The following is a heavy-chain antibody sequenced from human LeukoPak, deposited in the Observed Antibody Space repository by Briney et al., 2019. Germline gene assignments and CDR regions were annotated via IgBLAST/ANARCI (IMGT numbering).Heavy chain of an antibody. Sequence: PSETLSLTXTVSGGSISSYYWSWIRQPAGKGLEWIGRIYTSGSTNYNPSLKSRVTMSVDTSKNQFSLKLSSVTAADTAVYYCARDLSLAVAGRNNWFDPWGQGTLVTVSS. V-gene: IGHV4-4*07. D-gene: IGHD6-19*01. J-gene: IGHJ5*02. CDR2: IYTSGST. CDR1: GGSISSYY. CDR3: ARDLSLAVAGRNNWFDP.